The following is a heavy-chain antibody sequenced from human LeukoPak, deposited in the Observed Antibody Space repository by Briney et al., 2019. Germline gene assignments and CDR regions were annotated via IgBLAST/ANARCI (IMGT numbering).Heavy chain of an antibody. V-gene: IGHV4-59*02. J-gene: IGHJ4*02. CDR2: IHYSGNT. CDR3: ARVRGASYIDS. Sequence: SETLSLTCTVSGASVTTYYWSWIRQPSGKGLESIAYIHYSGNTNYNPSLKSRVTMAIDTSKNQISLNLTSVTAADTAVYYCARVRGASYIDSWGQGTLVTVSS. CDR1: GASVTTYY. D-gene: IGHD1-26*01.